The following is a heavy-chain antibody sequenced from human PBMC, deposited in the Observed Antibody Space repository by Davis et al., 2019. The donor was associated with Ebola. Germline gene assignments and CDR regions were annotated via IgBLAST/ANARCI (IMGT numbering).Heavy chain of an antibody. J-gene: IGHJ6*04. CDR1: GFTFSSYG. CDR3: AKGGSGWPSDYSYGMGV. D-gene: IGHD6-19*01. Sequence: GESLKISCAASGFTFSSYGMHWVRQAPGKGLEWVSAISGSGGSTYYADSMKGRFTISRDNSKNTLYLQMNSLRVEDTAVYYCAKGGSGWPSDYSYGMGVWGKGTTVTVSS. CDR2: ISGSGGST. V-gene: IGHV3-23*01.